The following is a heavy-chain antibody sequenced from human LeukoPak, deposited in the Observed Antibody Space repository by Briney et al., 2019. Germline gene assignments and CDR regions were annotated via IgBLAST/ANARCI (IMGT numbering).Heavy chain of an antibody. CDR1: GYTFTTYG. V-gene: IGHV1-18*01. CDR3: ASEQCSSTNCSDY. J-gene: IGHJ4*02. D-gene: IGHD2-2*01. Sequence: ASVKVSCKASGYTFTTYGISWVRQAPGQGLEWMGWINTYNGQTDYAQKLQGRVTMTTNTSTSTAYMELRSLGSDDTAVYYCASEQCSSTNCSDYWGQGTLVTVSS. CDR2: INTYNGQT.